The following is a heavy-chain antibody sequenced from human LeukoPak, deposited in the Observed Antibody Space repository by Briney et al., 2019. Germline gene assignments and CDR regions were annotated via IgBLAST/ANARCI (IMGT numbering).Heavy chain of an antibody. D-gene: IGHD3-10*01. Sequence: SETLSLTCTVSGGSISSYYWSWIRQPPGKGPEWIGYIYYSGSTNYNPSPKSRVTISVDTSKNQFSLKLSSVTAPDTAVYYCARGAYYGSGSYPFDYWGQGTLVTVSS. CDR1: GGSISSYY. CDR3: ARGAYYGSGSYPFDY. V-gene: IGHV4-59*01. CDR2: IYYSGST. J-gene: IGHJ4*02.